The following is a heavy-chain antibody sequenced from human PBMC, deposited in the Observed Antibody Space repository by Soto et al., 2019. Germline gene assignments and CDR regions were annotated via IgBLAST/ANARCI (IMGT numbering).Heavy chain of an antibody. J-gene: IGHJ4*02. V-gene: IGHV3-30*18. Sequence: QVHLVESGGGVVQPGRSLRLSCAASGFSFSTYGMHWVRQAPGKGLEWVAFISNDGSNKYYADSVKGRFTISRDNSKNTLELQMNSLRAEDTAVYYGVKGFGNYWAFDYWGQGTLVTVSS. CDR3: VKGFGNYWAFDY. CDR2: ISNDGSNK. CDR1: GFSFSTYG. D-gene: IGHD1-26*01.